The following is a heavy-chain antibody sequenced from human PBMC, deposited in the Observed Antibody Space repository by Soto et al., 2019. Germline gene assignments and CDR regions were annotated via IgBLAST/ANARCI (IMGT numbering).Heavy chain of an antibody. CDR1: GFTFSTYA. CDR3: ARLSGDHSAFFSYGMDA. J-gene: IGHJ6*02. D-gene: IGHD2-21*01. Sequence: GGSLRLSCAASGFTFSTYAMSWVRQAPGKGLEWVSIINDSDKRILYADSVKGRFTISRDNSKNMLYLQMNSLRAEDTAVYYCARLSGDHSAFFSYGMDAWGQGTTVTVSS. V-gene: IGHV3-23*01. CDR2: INDSDKRI.